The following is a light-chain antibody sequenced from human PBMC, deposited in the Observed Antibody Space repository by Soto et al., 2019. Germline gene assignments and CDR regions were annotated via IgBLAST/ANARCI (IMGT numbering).Light chain of an antibody. Sequence: QAVVTQEPSLTVSPGGTVTLTCGSSTGAVTSGHYPHWFQQKPGQAPRTLIYDTSNEHSWTPARFSGSLLGGKAALTLSGAQPEDEADYYCLVIFTGVGEVFGIGTKVTVL. CDR1: TGAVTSGHY. CDR3: LVIFTGVGEV. CDR2: DTS. J-gene: IGLJ1*01. V-gene: IGLV7-46*01.